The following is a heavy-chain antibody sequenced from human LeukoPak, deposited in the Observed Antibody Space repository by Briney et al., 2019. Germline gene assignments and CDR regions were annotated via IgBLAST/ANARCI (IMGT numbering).Heavy chain of an antibody. CDR2: ISGSGGST. Sequence: GGSLRLSCAASGFTFSSYAMSWVRQAPGKGLEWVSAISGSGGSTYYADSVKGRFTISRDNSKNTLYLQMNSLRAEDTAVYYCARWLYGDYDGYWGQGTLVTVSS. D-gene: IGHD3-16*01. V-gene: IGHV3-23*01. J-gene: IGHJ4*02. CDR1: GFTFSSYA. CDR3: ARWLYGDYDGY.